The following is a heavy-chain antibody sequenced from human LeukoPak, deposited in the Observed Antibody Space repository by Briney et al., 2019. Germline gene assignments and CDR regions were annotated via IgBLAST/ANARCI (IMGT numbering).Heavy chain of an antibody. CDR3: TTGGLAMAGTIDY. V-gene: IGHV3-15*01. Sequence: GGSLRLSCAASGFIFSNVWMSWVRQAPGKGLRWVGRIKNKGDGGTTDYAAPVKGRFIVSRDDSKNTLYLEMNNLKTEDAAVYYCTTGGLAMAGTIDYWGQGTLVTVSS. J-gene: IGHJ4*02. D-gene: IGHD6-19*01. CDR2: IKNKGDGGTT. CDR1: GFIFSNVW.